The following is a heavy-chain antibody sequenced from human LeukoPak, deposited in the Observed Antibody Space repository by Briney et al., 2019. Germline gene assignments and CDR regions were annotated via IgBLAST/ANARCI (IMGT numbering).Heavy chain of an antibody. CDR3: ARNAFDI. V-gene: IGHV3-7*01. Sequence: SLRLSCAASGFTFSNYWMSWVRQAPGKGLEWVANIKQDGSAKSYVDSVKGRFTISRDNVKNSLYLQMNSLRAGDTAVYYCARNAFDIWGQGTMVTVSS. CDR1: GFTFSNYW. J-gene: IGHJ3*02. CDR2: IKQDGSAK.